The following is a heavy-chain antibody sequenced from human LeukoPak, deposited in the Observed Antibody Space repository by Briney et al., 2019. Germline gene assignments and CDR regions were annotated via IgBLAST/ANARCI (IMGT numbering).Heavy chain of an antibody. J-gene: IGHJ5*02. CDR1: GFTFSSYA. Sequence: GRSLRLSCAASGFTFSSYAMHWVRQAPGKGLEWVAVISYDGSNKYYADSAKGRFTISRDNSKNTLYLQMNSLRAEDTAVYYCARDIVVVPAADNWFDPWGQGTLVTVSS. D-gene: IGHD2-2*01. CDR3: ARDIVVVPAADNWFDP. CDR2: ISYDGSNK. V-gene: IGHV3-30-3*01.